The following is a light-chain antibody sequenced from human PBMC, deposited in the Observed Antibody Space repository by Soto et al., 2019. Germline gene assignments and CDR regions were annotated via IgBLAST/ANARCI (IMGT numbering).Light chain of an antibody. CDR2: KAS. Sequence: DIQMTQSHSTLSASXXDRVXITCPASQSISSWLAWYQQKPGKAPKXXIYKASSLESGVPSRFSGSGSGTEFTLTISSLQPDDFATYYCQQYNSYTITFGQGTRLDIK. CDR1: QSISSW. V-gene: IGKV1-5*03. J-gene: IGKJ5*01. CDR3: QQYNSYTIT.